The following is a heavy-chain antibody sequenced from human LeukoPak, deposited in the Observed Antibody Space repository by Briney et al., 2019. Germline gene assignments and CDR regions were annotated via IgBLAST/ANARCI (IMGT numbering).Heavy chain of an antibody. CDR2: IYHSGST. D-gene: IGHD4-17*01. J-gene: IGHJ4*02. CDR3: ARVPTVTFFDY. Sequence: PSETLSLTCTVSGYSISSGYYWGWIRQPPGKGLEWIGSIYHSGSTYYNPSLKSRVTISVDTSKNQFSLKLSSVTAADTAVYHCARVPTVTFFDYWGQGTLVTVSS. CDR1: GYSISSGYY. V-gene: IGHV4-38-2*02.